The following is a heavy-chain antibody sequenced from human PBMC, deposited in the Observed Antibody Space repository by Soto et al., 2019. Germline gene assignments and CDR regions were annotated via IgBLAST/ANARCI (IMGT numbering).Heavy chain of an antibody. CDR1: GGSVSSESHY. CDR3: ARDQYDFRSGSYYYAMEV. Sequence: QVQLQESGPGLVKPSETLSLTCTVSGGSVSSESHYWSWIRQTPGKGLEWIGYFYYTGSTNYNPSLKGRVTMSVDTSRDQVSLRLRSVTRADTAVYYCARDQYDFRSGSYYYAMEVWGQGTKVTVSS. J-gene: IGHJ6*02. D-gene: IGHD3-3*01. CDR2: FYYTGST. V-gene: IGHV4-61*01.